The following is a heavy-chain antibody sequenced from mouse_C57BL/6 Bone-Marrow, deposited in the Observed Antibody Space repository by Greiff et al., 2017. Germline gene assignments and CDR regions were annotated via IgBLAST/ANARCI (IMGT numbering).Heavy chain of an antibody. CDR3: ARGGTVEGERFAY. V-gene: IGHV1-81*01. CDR2: FHPRSGNT. D-gene: IGHD1-1*01. Sequence: VQLQQSGPELARPGASVKLSCKASGYTFTSYGISWVKQRTGQGLEWIVGFHPRSGNTYYNETFKSKATLTADKSSSTAYMELSSLTSEDSAVYCWARGGTVEGERFAYGGQGTLVTVSA. J-gene: IGHJ3*01. CDR1: GYTFTSYG.